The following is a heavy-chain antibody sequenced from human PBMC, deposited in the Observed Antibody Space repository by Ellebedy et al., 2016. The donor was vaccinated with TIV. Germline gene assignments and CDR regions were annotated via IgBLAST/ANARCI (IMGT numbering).Heavy chain of an antibody. CDR1: ELTVSSNY. V-gene: IGHV3-66*01. D-gene: IGHD1-1*01. J-gene: IGHJ3*02. CDR2: IFIDSTT. CDR3: ARETFNDVDLKVWGVFDI. Sequence: GGSLRLSCAASELTVSSNYMSWVRQAPGKGLEWVSVIFIDSTTYYAGSVKGRFTISRDTSKNTLYVQMNSLRAEDTAVYYCARETFNDVDLKVWGVFDIWGQGTMVTVSS.